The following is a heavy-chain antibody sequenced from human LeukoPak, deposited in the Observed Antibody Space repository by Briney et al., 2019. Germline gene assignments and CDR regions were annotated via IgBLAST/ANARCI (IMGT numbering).Heavy chain of an antibody. D-gene: IGHD2-15*01. V-gene: IGHV3-30*02. CDR2: IRYDGSNK. Sequence: PGGSLRLSCAASGFTFSSYGMHWVRQAPGKGLEWVAFIRYDGSNKYYADSVKGRFTISRDNSKNTLYLQMNSLRAEDTAVYYCAKTHLVNGRKWGYYFDYWGQGTLVTVSS. CDR3: AKTHLVNGRKWGYYFDY. J-gene: IGHJ4*02. CDR1: GFTFSSYG.